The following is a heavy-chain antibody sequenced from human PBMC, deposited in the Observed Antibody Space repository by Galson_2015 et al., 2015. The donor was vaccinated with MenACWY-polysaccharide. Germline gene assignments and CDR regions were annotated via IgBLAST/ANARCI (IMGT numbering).Heavy chain of an antibody. CDR3: ARGRVGQIDRYDFDY. D-gene: IGHD1-1*01. CDR2: MNSNSGNT. CDR1: GYTFINND. J-gene: IGHJ4*02. V-gene: IGHV1-8*01. Sequence: SVKVSCKASGYTFINNDINWVRQATGQGLEWMGWMNSNSGNTGYAQKFQGRVTMTRDTSISTAYMELSGLRSDDTAVYYCARGRVGQIDRYDFDYWGQGTLGSVAS.